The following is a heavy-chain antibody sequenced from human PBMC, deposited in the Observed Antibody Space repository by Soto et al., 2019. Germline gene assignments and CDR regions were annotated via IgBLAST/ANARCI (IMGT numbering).Heavy chain of an antibody. CDR3: ARDYTPKTYGDAFDI. CDR1: GFTFSSYG. Sequence: GGSLRLSCAASGFTFSSYGMHWVRQAPGKGLEWVAVIWYDGSNKYYADSVKGRFTISRDNSKNTLYLQMNSLRAEDTAVYYCARDYTPKTYGDAFDIWGQGTMVTVSS. CDR2: IWYDGSNK. J-gene: IGHJ3*02. V-gene: IGHV3-33*01. D-gene: IGHD4-17*01.